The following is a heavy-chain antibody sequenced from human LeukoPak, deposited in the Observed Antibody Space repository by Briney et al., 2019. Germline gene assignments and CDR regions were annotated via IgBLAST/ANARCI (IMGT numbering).Heavy chain of an antibody. Sequence: GGSLRLSCAASGFTVSSNYMSWVRQAPGRGLEWVSVIYSGGSTYYADSVKGRFTISRDNSKNTLYLQMNSLRAEDTAVYFCARVDAVAASTLLFYYYMDVWGTGTGVTVSS. J-gene: IGHJ6*03. V-gene: IGHV3-66*01. CDR1: GFTVSSNY. D-gene: IGHD5-12*01. CDR2: IYSGGST. CDR3: ARVDAVAASTLLFYYYMDV.